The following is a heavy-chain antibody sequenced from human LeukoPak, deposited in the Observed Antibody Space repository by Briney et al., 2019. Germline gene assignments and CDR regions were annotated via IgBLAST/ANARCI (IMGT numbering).Heavy chain of an antibody. V-gene: IGHV3-9*01. Sequence: PGGSLRLSCAASGFTFDDYAMHWVRQAPGKGLEWVSGFSWYSGSIGYADSVKGRFTISRDNAKNSLYLQMNSLRAEDTALYYCAKDIGPFQANYFDYWGQGTLVTVSS. CDR3: AKDIGPFQANYFDY. CDR1: GFTFDDYA. D-gene: IGHD2-21*01. CDR2: FSWYSGSI. J-gene: IGHJ4*02.